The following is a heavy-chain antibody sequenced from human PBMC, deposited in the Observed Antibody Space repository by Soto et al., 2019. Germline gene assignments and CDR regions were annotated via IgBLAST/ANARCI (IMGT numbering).Heavy chain of an antibody. Sequence: QVLLVQSGAEVRRPGASVKVSCRASGYNFSTYDFNWVRQASGRGLEWMGWMNPRNGDTGYVQKFRGRVSMTRDVSSTTAYMELTGLTSDDTAVYFCAREADTAKVDYWGQGTLVTVSS. V-gene: IGHV1-8*01. J-gene: IGHJ4*02. CDR3: AREADTAKVDY. D-gene: IGHD5-18*01. CDR1: GYNFSTYD. CDR2: MNPRNGDT.